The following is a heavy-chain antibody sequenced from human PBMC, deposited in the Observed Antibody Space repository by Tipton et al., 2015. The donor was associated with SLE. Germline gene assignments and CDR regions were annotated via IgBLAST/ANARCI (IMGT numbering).Heavy chain of an antibody. V-gene: IGHV3-23*01. CDR2: ISGSGGST. CDR1: GFTFSSYA. Sequence: GSLRLSCAASGFTFSSYAMSWVRQAPGKGLEWVSAISGSGGSTYYADSVKGRFTISRDNSKNTLYLQMNSLRAEDTAVYYFAKDLTGTTGYFDYWAQGTLVTVSS. D-gene: IGHD1-20*01. CDR3: AKDLTGTTGYFDY. J-gene: IGHJ4*02.